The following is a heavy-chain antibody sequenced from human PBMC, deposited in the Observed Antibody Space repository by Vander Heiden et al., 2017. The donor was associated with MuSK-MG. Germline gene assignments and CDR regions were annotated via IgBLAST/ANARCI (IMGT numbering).Heavy chain of an antibody. CDR2: ISGNGDST. Sequence: EVLLLESGGGLVQPEGSLTLSCAASGLTFSTYAMSWVRQAPGKGLEWVSSISGNGDSTYYADSVKGHFTISRDNSKNTLYLQMNSLRAEDTAVYYCAAQWLLLGAFDIWGQGTMVTVSS. V-gene: IGHV3-23*01. CDR1: GLTFSTYA. J-gene: IGHJ3*02. CDR3: AAQWLLLGAFDI. D-gene: IGHD6-19*01.